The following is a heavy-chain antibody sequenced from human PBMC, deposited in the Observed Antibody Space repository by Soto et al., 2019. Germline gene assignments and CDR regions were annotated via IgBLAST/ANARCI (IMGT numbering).Heavy chain of an antibody. D-gene: IGHD3-22*01. V-gene: IGHV5-10-1*01. J-gene: IGHJ4*02. CDR2: IDPSDSQT. CDR3: ARQIYDSDTGPNFQYYFDS. CDR1: GYSFSGYW. Sequence: GESLKIACKGSGYSFSGYWIAWVRQKPGKGLEWMGRIDPSDSQTYYSPSFRGHVTISATKSITTVFLQWSSLRASDTAMYYCARQIYDSDTGPNFQYYFDSWGQGTPVTVSS.